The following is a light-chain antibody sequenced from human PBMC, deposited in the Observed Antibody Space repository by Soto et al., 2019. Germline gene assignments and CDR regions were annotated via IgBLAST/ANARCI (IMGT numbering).Light chain of an antibody. J-gene: IGKJ4*01. CDR2: GAS. CDR1: QSVRNNY. CDR3: QPYCGPPLVT. V-gene: IGKV3-20*01. Sequence: ETVLTQSPGTLSLSPGERATLSCRASQSVRNNYVAWYQQKPGQAPSLLIYGASSRATGIPDRFSGSGSGTDFTLTITRLEAEGSAVYYCQPYCGPPLVTFGGGTKVEIK.